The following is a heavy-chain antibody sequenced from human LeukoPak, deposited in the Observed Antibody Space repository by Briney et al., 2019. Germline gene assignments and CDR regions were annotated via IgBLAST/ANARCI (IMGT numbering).Heavy chain of an antibody. D-gene: IGHD3-10*01. CDR3: ARWCSGSGGWVLDY. CDR1: GFSISNHQ. J-gene: IGHJ4*02. V-gene: IGHV3-7*05. CDR2: IKQDGGEK. Sequence: PGGSLRLSCVGSGFSISNHQMNWVRQAPGKGLEWVAKIKQDGGEKHYMDSVKGRFTISRDNAKNSLFLQMTSLRVEDTAAYYCARWCSGSGGWVLDYWGQGTLVTVSS.